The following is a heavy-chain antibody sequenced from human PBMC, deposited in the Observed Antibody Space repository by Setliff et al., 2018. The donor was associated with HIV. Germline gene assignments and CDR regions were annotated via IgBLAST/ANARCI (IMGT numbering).Heavy chain of an antibody. CDR1: GDSISASY. Sequence: SETLSLTCAVSGDSISASYWNWIRKFPGGGLEWIGYIYYSGRTKYNPSLKRLVTISIDKSRKYFSLKLPFVTAADTAMYFCTKDRLGQADYWGQGTLVTVSS. CDR3: TKDRLGQADY. D-gene: IGHD4-17*01. V-gene: IGHV4-59*01. J-gene: IGHJ4*02. CDR2: IYYSGRT.